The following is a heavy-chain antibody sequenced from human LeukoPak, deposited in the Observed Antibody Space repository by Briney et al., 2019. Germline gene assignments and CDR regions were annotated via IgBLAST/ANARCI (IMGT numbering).Heavy chain of an antibody. CDR1: GYTLTELS. CDR3: ATAPPDDWNHPQFGVTPFDY. J-gene: IGHJ4*02. CDR2: FDPEDGET. D-gene: IGHD1-1*01. V-gene: IGHV1-24*01. Sequence: ASVEVSCKVSGYTLTELSMHWVRQAPGKGLEWMGGFDPEDGETIYAQKFQGRVTMTEDTSTDTAYMELSSLRSEDTAVYYCATAPPDDWNHPQFGVTPFDYWGQGTLVTVSS.